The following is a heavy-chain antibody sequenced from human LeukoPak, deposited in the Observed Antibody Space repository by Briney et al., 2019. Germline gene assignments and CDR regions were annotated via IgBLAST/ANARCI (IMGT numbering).Heavy chain of an antibody. CDR3: AKGGHCSSTDCHDGRMDV. V-gene: IGHV3-48*03. D-gene: IGHD2-2*01. Sequence: GGSLRLSCAASGFNLRSYEMSWVRHSPGKGLECVSYLSGDGGNIYYADSVRGRFTISRDIARNTLYLQMNSLRAEDTGVYYCAKGGHCSSTDCHDGRMDVWGKGTTVTVSS. CDR2: LSGDGGNI. J-gene: IGHJ6*04. CDR1: GFNLRSYE.